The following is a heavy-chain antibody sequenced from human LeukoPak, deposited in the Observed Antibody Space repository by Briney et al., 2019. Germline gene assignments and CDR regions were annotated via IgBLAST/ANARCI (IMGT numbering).Heavy chain of an antibody. CDR1: GYIFTSYY. Sequence: ASVKVSCKASGYIFTSYYMHWVRQAPGQGLEWMGIINPSSGSTSYAQKFQDRVKMTRDTSKSTVYMELSSLRSEDTAVYYCARRAGDHYYFDYWGQGTLVTVSS. D-gene: IGHD7-27*01. J-gene: IGHJ4*02. CDR2: INPSSGST. V-gene: IGHV1-46*01. CDR3: ARRAGDHYYFDY.